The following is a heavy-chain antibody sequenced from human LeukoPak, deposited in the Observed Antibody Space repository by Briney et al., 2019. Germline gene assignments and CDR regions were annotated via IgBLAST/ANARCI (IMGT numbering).Heavy chain of an antibody. CDR1: GFTFRNYG. Sequence: PGGSLRLSCAASGFTFRNYGMSGVPQPPGKGLEWVSGISWKSGSIGYADSVNGRFTISRDNAKNTLYLQMNRLRAEDTALYYCAKEEDYYDSSGPFDYWGQGTLVTVSS. CDR2: ISWKSGSI. V-gene: IGHV3-9*01. D-gene: IGHD3-22*01. CDR3: AKEEDYYDSSGPFDY. J-gene: IGHJ4*02.